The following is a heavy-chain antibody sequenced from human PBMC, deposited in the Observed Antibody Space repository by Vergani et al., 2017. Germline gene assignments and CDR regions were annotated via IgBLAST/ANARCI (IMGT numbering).Heavy chain of an antibody. D-gene: IGHD4-23*01. Sequence: EVQLVQSGAEVKKPGESLRISCKGSGYSFTSYWISWVRQMPGKGLEWMGRIDPSDSYTNYSSSFQGHVTISADKSISTAYLQWSSLKASDTAMYYCAGTTVVTRPLDYWGQGTLVTVSS. CDR2: IDPSDSYT. CDR1: GYSFTSYW. CDR3: AGTTVVTRPLDY. J-gene: IGHJ4*02. V-gene: IGHV5-10-1*01.